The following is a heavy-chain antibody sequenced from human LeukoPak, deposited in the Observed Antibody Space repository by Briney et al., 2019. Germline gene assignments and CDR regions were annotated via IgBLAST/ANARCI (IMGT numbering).Heavy chain of an antibody. Sequence: HPGGSLRLSCAASGFTFSSYAMHWVRQAPGKGLEWVAVISYDGSNKYYADSVKGRFTISRDNSKNTLYLQMNSLRAEDTAVYYCARAMYSGSYGAGYWGQGTLVTVSS. CDR1: GFTFSSYA. J-gene: IGHJ4*02. D-gene: IGHD1-26*01. V-gene: IGHV3-30*01. CDR2: ISYDGSNK. CDR3: ARAMYSGSYGAGY.